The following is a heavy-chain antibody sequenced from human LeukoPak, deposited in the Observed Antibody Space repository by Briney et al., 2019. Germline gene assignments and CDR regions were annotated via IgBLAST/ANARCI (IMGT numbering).Heavy chain of an antibody. CDR2: ISWDGGST. J-gene: IGHJ4*02. V-gene: IGHV3-43*01. Sequence: GGSLRLSCAASGFTFDDYTMHWVRQAPGKGLEWVSLISWDGGSTYYADSVKGRFTISRDNSKNSLYLQMNSLRTEDTALYYCARSGLSRFGFWGQGTLVTVSS. D-gene: IGHD2/OR15-2a*01. CDR1: GFTFDDYT. CDR3: ARSGLSRFGF.